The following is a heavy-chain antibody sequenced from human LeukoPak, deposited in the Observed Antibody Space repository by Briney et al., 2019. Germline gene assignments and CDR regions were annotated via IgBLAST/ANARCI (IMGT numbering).Heavy chain of an antibody. CDR3: ARRGGYDSSGYYFDY. V-gene: IGHV1-18*01. CDR1: GYTFTSYG. D-gene: IGHD3-22*01. Sequence: ASVKVSCRASGYTFTSYGISWVRRAPGQGLEWMGWISAYNGNTNYAQKLQGRVTMTTETSTSTAYMELRSLRSDDTAVYYCARRGGYDSSGYYFDYWGQGTLVTVSS. J-gene: IGHJ4*02. CDR2: ISAYNGNT.